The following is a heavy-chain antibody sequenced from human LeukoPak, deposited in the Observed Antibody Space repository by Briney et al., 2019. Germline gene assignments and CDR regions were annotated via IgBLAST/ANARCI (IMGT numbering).Heavy chain of an antibody. CDR3: VTDRVDSGMPV. J-gene: IGHJ6*02. CDR1: GFTFSSSG. CDR2: IPSHGSYQ. V-gene: IGHV3-30*03. D-gene: IGHD4-17*01. Sequence: SGRSLRLSCAASGFTFSSSGMHWVRQAPGKGLEWVAVIPSHGSYQYYADSVKGRFTISRDDSKNTLYLQMSSRRGEDTAVYDCVTDRVDSGMPVGGQGTTVTVSS.